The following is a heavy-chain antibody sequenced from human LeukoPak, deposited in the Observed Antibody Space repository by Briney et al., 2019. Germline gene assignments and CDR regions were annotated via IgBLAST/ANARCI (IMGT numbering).Heavy chain of an antibody. D-gene: IGHD5-18*01. CDR2: IYSGDST. Sequence: TGGSLRLSCAASGFTVSSNYMNWVRQAPGKGLEWVSVIYSGDSTNYADSVKGRFTISRHNSKNTLYLQMRAEDTTVYYCARGVTDFDYWGQGTLVTVSS. CDR1: GFTVSSNY. CDR3: ARGVTDFDY. V-gene: IGHV3-53*04. J-gene: IGHJ4*02.